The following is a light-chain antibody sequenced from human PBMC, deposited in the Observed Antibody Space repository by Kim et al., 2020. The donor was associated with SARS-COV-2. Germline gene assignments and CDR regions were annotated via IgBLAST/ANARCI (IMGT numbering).Light chain of an antibody. V-gene: IGKV3-11*01. CDR1: QSVSSY. CDR2: DAS. Sequence: EIVLTQSPATLSLSPGERATLSCRASQSVSSYLAWYQQKPGQAPRLLIYDASNRATGIPARFSGSGSGTDFTLTISSLEPEDFAVYYCQQRSNSPPITFAQAIRLEFK. CDR3: QQRSNSPPIT. J-gene: IGKJ5*01.